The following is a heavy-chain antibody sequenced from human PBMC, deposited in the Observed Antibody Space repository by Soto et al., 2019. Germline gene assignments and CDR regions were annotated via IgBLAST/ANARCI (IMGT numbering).Heavy chain of an antibody. CDR1: GYSFSAFW. Sequence: XESLVVCSGAAGYSFSAFWLSRVRQMPGKGLEWMGIIFPADSDTRYSPSFQGQVTISVDKSISTAYLQWNSLKASDTAMYYCARRGAGYNYDYWGQGRLVTVSS. D-gene: IGHD5-12*01. J-gene: IGHJ4*02. V-gene: IGHV5-51*01. CDR3: ARRGAGYNYDY. CDR2: IFPADSDT.